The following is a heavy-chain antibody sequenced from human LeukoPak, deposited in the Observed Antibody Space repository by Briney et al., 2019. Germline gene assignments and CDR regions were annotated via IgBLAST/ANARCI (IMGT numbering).Heavy chain of an antibody. J-gene: IGHJ4*02. V-gene: IGHV3-15*01. CDR3: TRDNRWQDQ. CDR1: GFTFTNAW. D-gene: IGHD2-15*01. CDR2: IKSKTDGGTI. Sequence: PGGSLRLSCAASGFTFTNAWMNWFRQAPGKGLEWIGRIKSKTDGGTIDYAAPVKGRFIISRDDSKNTLYLQMNSLKSEDTAVYYCTRDNRWQDQWGQGTLVTVSS.